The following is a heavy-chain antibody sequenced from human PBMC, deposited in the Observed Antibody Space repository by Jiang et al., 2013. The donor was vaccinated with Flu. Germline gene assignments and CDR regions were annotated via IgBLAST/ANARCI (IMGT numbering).Heavy chain of an antibody. D-gene: IGHD5-18*01. Sequence: GKGLEWMGIIYPGDSDTRYSPSFQGQVTISADKSISTAYLQWSSLKASDTAMYYCALASYGYVQAFDIWGQGTMVTVSS. CDR3: ALASYGYVQAFDI. CDR2: IYPGDSDT. J-gene: IGHJ3*02. V-gene: IGHV5-51*01.